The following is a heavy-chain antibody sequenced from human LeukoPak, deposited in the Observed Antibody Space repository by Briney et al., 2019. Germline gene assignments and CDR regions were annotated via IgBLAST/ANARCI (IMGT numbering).Heavy chain of an antibody. V-gene: IGHV3-7*05. CDR1: GFMFSSFL. D-gene: IGHD3-3*01. CDR3: AKDMGYDPRGAYDY. CDR2: IKQDGVEK. Sequence: GGSLRLSCATSGFMFSSFLLTWVRQAPGKGLEWVASIKQDGVEKHYVDFVEGRFTISRDNAKNSLYLQMNSLRAEDTALYYCAKDMGYDPRGAYDYWGQGTLVTVSS. J-gene: IGHJ4*02.